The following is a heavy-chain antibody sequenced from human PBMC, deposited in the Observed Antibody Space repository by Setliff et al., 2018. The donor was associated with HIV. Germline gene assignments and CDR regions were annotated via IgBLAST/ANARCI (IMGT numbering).Heavy chain of an antibody. CDR1: GGSISSYY. CDR3: ARLIHTGLLYFDF. Sequence: KTSETLSLTCTVSGGSISSYYWSWIRQPPGKGLEWLGYIYSSGTTQYNPSVESRVTMSLDTSRDQFSLNLRSVTAADTAVYFCARLIHTGLLYFDFWGLGTLVTVSS. J-gene: IGHJ4*02. V-gene: IGHV4-4*09. D-gene: IGHD2-8*02. CDR2: IYSSGTT.